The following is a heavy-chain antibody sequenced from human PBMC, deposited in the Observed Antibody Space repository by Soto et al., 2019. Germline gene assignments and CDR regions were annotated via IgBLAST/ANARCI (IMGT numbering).Heavy chain of an antibody. V-gene: IGHV1-18*01. CDR1: GYTFTSYG. D-gene: IGHD4-17*01. J-gene: IGHJ4*02. CDR2: INPYNGST. Sequence: ASVKVSCKASGYTFTSYGISWVRQAPGQGLEWMGIINPYNGSTSYAQKLQGRVTMTRDTSTSTVYMELSSLRSEDTAVYYCARDTGPHDYGDYVGLDYWGQGTLVTVSS. CDR3: ARDTGPHDYGDYVGLDY.